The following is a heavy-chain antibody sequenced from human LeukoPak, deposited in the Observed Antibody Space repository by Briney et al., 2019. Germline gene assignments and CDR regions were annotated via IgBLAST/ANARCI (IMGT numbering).Heavy chain of an antibody. CDR1: GGSISSGSYY. CDR2: IYTSGST. V-gene: IGHV4-61*02. D-gene: IGHD3-22*01. J-gene: IGHJ4*02. Sequence: SETLSLTCTVSGGSISSGSYYWSWIRQPAGKGLEWIGRIYTSGSTNYNPSLKSRVTISVDTSKNQFSLKLSSVTAADTAVYYWARDQGYYYDSSGYYSYWGQGTLVTVSS. CDR3: ARDQGYYYDSSGYYSY.